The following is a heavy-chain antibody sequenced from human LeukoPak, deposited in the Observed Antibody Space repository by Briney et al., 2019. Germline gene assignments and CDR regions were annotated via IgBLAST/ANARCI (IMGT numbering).Heavy chain of an antibody. CDR2: ISWNSGSI. Sequence: GGSLRLSCAASGFTFSSYWMHWVRQAPGKGLEWVSGISWNSGSIGYADSVKGRFTISRDNAKNSLYLQMNSLRAEDTALYYCAKSGSSTTTYYFDYWGQGTLVTVSS. CDR3: AKSGSSTTTYYFDY. V-gene: IGHV3-9*01. D-gene: IGHD2-2*01. CDR1: GFTFSSYW. J-gene: IGHJ4*02.